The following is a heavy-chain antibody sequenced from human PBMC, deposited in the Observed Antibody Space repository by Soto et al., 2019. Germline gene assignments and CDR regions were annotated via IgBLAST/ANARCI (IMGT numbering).Heavy chain of an antibody. V-gene: IGHV1-46*03. J-gene: IGHJ4*02. CDR3: ARGSGVTVPGY. CDR2: INPSGGST. CDR1: GYTFTSYY. D-gene: IGHD2-21*02. Sequence: QVQLVQSGAEVKKPGASVKVSCKASGYTFTSYYMHWVRQAPGQGLERMGIINPSGGSTYYVQKFQGRVTMTRDTSTTTVYMELSSLTSEDTAVYYCARGSGVTVPGYWGQGTQVIVSS.